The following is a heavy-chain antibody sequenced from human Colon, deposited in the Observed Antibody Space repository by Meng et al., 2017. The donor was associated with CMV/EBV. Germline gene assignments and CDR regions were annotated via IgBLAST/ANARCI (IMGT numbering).Heavy chain of an antibody. CDR3: VRESWYFDF. V-gene: IGHV1-2*02. CDR1: GYTFTANH. CDR2: IYPQDGGT. J-gene: IGHJ4*02. D-gene: IGHD6-13*01. Sequence: QVHRVQSGTEVKTTGASVKVSCKTSGYTFTANHLHWVRQAPGQGLEWMGWIYPQDGGTYFAQKFQDRVTLTRDTSITTAYMELSGLTSDDTAIYYCVRESWYFDFWGEGTLVTVSS.